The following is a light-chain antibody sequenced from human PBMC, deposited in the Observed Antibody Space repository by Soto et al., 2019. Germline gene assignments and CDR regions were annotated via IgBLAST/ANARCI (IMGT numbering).Light chain of an antibody. Sequence: DIQMTQSPSSLSASVGDRVTITCRASQSISTYLSWYQQKPGKAPKLLIYAASSLQSGVPSRFSGSGSGTDFPLTISSLQPEEFATYYCQQSYSTPYTFGQGTKLEIK. CDR1: QSISTY. CDR2: AAS. V-gene: IGKV1-39*01. J-gene: IGKJ2*01. CDR3: QQSYSTPYT.